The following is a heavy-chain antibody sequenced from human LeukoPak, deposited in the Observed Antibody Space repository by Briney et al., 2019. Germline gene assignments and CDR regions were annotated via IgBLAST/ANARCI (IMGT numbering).Heavy chain of an antibody. V-gene: IGHV3-23*01. CDR1: GFTFSSYA. Sequence: PGGSLRLSCAASGFTFSSYAMSWVRQAPGKGLEWVSAISGSGGSTYYADSVKGRFTISRDNSKNSLYLQMNSLRAEDTALYYCAKDGAAILGSGSLQDYWGQGTLVTVSS. J-gene: IGHJ4*02. D-gene: IGHD3-10*01. CDR2: ISGSGGST. CDR3: AKDGAAILGSGSLQDY.